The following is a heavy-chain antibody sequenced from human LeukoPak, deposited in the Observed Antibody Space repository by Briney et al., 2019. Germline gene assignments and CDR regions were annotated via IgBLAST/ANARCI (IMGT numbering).Heavy chain of an antibody. Sequence: GGSLRPSCAASGFTFSSSAMSWVRQAPGKGLEWVSAISNNGGNTYYADSVQGRFTISRDNSKSTLCLQMNSLRAEDTAVYYCAKQLGYCSDGSCYFPYWGQGTLVTVSS. CDR3: AKQLGYCSDGSCYFPY. J-gene: IGHJ4*02. CDR2: ISNNGGNT. V-gene: IGHV3-23*01. D-gene: IGHD2-15*01. CDR1: GFTFSSSA.